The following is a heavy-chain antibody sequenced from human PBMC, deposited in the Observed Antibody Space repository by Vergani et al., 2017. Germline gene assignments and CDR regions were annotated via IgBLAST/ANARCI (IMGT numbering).Heavy chain of an antibody. CDR2: IVVGSGNT. D-gene: IGHD3-3*01. CDR3: VGGYYDFWSGYLPPGDY. CDR1: GFTFTSSA. Sequence: QMQLVQSGPEVKTPGTSVKVSCKASGFTFTSSAVQWVRQARGQRLEWIGWIVVGSGNTNYAQKFQERVTITRDMSTSTAYMELSSLRSEDTAVYYCVGGYYDFWSGYLPPGDYWGQGTLVTVSS. J-gene: IGHJ4*02. V-gene: IGHV1-58*01.